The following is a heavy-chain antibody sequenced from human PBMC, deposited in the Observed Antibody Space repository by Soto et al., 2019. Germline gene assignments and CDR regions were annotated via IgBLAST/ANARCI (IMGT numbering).Heavy chain of an antibody. D-gene: IGHD3-10*01. CDR3: AREGYYGSGSYYPATDPMGMRTYYYGMDV. CDR2: ISAYNGNT. Sequence: GASVKVSCKASGYTFTSYGISWVRQVPGQGLEWMGWISAYNGNTNYAQKLQGRVTMTTDTSTSTAYMELRSLRSDDTAVYYCAREGYYGSGSYYPATDPMGMRTYYYGMDVWGQGTTVTVSS. J-gene: IGHJ6*02. CDR1: GYTFTSYG. V-gene: IGHV1-18*04.